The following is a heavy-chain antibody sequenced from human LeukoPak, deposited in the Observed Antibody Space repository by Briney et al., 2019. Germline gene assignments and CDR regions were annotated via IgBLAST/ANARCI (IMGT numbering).Heavy chain of an antibody. D-gene: IGHD4-23*01. Sequence: SETLSLTCTVSGGSISSSSYYWGWIRQPPGKGLEWIGYIYYSGSTYYNPSLKSRVTISVDTSKNQFSLKLSSVTAADTAVYYCARADYGGNSLYYYYYYMDVWGKGTTVTVSS. CDR2: IYYSGST. V-gene: IGHV4-61*05. CDR1: GGSISSSSYY. CDR3: ARADYGGNSLYYYYYYMDV. J-gene: IGHJ6*03.